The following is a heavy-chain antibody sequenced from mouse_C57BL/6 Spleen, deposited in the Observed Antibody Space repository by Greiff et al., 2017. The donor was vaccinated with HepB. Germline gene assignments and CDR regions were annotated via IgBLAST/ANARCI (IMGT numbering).Heavy chain of an antibody. V-gene: IGHV1-22*01. J-gene: IGHJ2*01. CDR2: INPNNGGT. Sequence: EVQVVESGPELVKPGASVKMSCKASGYTFTDYNMHWVKQSHGKSLEWIGYINPNNGGTSYNQKFKGKATLTVNKSSSTAYMELRSLTSEDSAVYYCARGSLLGYFDYWGQGTTLTVSS. D-gene: IGHD4-1*01. CDR1: GYTFTDYN. CDR3: ARGSLLGYFDY.